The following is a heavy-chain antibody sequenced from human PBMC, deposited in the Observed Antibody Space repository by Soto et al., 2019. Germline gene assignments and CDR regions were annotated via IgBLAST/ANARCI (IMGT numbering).Heavy chain of an antibody. CDR1: GFTFSSSA. V-gene: IGHV3-23*01. CDR3: AKEISWDYCFDY. Sequence: GGSLRLSCAASGFTFSSSAMSWVRQAPGKGLEWVSAISFSSSSSHYADPVKGRFTISRDNSKSTLYLQMNSLRAENTAVYYCAKEISWDYCFDYWGQGAMVTVSS. CDR2: ISFSSSSS. J-gene: IGHJ4*02. D-gene: IGHD1-26*01.